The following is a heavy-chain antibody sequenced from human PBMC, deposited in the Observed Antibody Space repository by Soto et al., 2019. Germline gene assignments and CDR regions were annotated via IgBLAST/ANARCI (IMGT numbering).Heavy chain of an antibody. V-gene: IGHV4-4*07. CDR3: AREGGYSSSWHKTYYYYYGMDV. D-gene: IGHD6-13*01. CDR2: IYTSGST. Sequence: PSETLSLTCTVSGGSISSYYWSWIRQPAGKGLEWIGRIYTSGSTNYNPSLKSRVTMSVDTSNNQFSLKLSSVTAADTAVYYCAREGGYSSSWHKTYYYYYGMDVWGQGTTVTVSS. CDR1: GGSISSYY. J-gene: IGHJ6*02.